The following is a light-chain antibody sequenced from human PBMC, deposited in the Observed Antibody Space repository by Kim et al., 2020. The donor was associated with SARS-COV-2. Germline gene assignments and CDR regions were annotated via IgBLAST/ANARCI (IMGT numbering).Light chain of an antibody. Sequence: DIQTTQSPSTLSASVGDRVTITCRASQSIDTWLAWYQQKPGRAPKLLIYQASNLESGVPSRFSGSGSGTKFTLTISTLQPDDFATYYCQQYSSYPLTFGGGTKVDIK. CDR1: QSIDTW. J-gene: IGKJ4*01. CDR2: QAS. CDR3: QQYSSYPLT. V-gene: IGKV1-5*03.